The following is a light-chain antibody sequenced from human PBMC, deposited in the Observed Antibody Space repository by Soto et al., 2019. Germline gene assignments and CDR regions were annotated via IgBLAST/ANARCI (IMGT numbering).Light chain of an antibody. CDR3: ASITRSSTSV. V-gene: IGLV2-14*01. CDR1: SSDVGGYEY. CDR2: DVT. J-gene: IGLJ1*01. Sequence: VLSQPASVSGSPGQSITISCTGTSSDVGGYEYVSWYQHQPDKAPKLIIYDVTNRPSGVSTRFSGSKSGNTASLTISGIQTEDEADYYCASITRSSTSVFGTGTKVTVL.